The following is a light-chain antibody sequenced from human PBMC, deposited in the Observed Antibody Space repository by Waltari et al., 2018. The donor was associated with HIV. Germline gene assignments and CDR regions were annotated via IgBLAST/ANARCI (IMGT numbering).Light chain of an antibody. J-gene: IGLJ3*02. CDR2: ESY. CDR1: SGTIPGNN. Sequence: FMLTQPHSVSESPGKTVTISCTRSSGTIPGNNVQCFQRRPGSSPTTVIYESYFRTSGVPARFSGSIDRSSNSASLTISGLKTEDEADYYCQSYDSNKNWVFGGGTKLTVL. CDR3: QSYDSNKNWV. V-gene: IGLV6-57*01.